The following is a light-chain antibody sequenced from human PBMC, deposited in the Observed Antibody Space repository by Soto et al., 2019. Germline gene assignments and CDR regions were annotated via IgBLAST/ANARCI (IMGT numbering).Light chain of an antibody. CDR3: QQYSAKWS. Sequence: DIQMTQSPSTLSASVGDRVTITCRASESISSWLAWFQQKPGKAPKLLIQKASILESGVPSRFSGSESGTEFTLTISSLQPDDFATYFCQQYSAKWSFGQGTKVEIK. CDR2: KAS. V-gene: IGKV1-5*03. CDR1: ESISSW. J-gene: IGKJ1*01.